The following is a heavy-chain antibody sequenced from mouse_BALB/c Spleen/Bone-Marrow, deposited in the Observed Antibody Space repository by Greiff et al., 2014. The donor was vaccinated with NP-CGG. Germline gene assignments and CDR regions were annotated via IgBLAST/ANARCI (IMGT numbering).Heavy chain of an antibody. CDR1: GYTFSSYW. J-gene: IGHJ2*01. D-gene: IGHD3-1*01. Sequence: EVQLQQSGTVLARPGAAVKMSCKASGYTFSSYWMHWVKQRPGQGLEWIGTIYPGNSDTTYNQKFKGKAKLTAVTSTSTAYMDLSSLTNEDSAVYYCTTLARTNFDYWGQGTTLTVSS. CDR2: IYPGNSDT. CDR3: TTLARTNFDY. V-gene: IGHV1-5*01.